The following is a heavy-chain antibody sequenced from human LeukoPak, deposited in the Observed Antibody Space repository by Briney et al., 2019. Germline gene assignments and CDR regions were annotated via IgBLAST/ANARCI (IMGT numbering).Heavy chain of an antibody. CDR3: ARASERGYDTSEYFQH. V-gene: IGHV1-69*13. CDR1: GYTLSEIS. D-gene: IGHD3-3*01. J-gene: IGHJ1*01. Sequence: ASVKVSCKVSGYTLSEISMHWVRQAPGQGLEWMGGIIPIFGTANYAQKFQGRVTITADESTSTAYMELSSLRSEDTAVYYCARASERGYDTSEYFQHWGQGTLVTVSS. CDR2: IIPIFGTA.